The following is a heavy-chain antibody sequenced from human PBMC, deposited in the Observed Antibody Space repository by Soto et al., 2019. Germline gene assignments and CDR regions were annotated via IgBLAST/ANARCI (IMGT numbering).Heavy chain of an antibody. D-gene: IGHD2-8*02. CDR3: AKRDGSTNLVY. Sequence: GGSLRLSCAASGFTFSSYAMSWVRQAPGKGLEWVSAISGSGGSTYYTDSVKGRFTISRDNSKNTLYLQMNSLKAEDTAVYYCAKRDGSTNLVYWGQGTLVTVSS. CDR1: GFTFSSYA. V-gene: IGHV3-23*01. CDR2: ISGSGGST. J-gene: IGHJ4*02.